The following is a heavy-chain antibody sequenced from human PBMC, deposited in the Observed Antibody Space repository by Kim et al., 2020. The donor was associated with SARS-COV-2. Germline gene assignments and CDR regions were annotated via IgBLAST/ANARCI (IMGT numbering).Heavy chain of an antibody. CDR2: IYYSGST. Sequence: SETLSLTCTVSGGSISSGGYYWSWIRQHPGKGLEWIGYIYYSGSTYYNPSLKSRVTISVDTSKNQFSLKLSSVTAADTAVYYCAREPPNSGYDAYDAFDIWGQGTMVTVSS. CDR1: GGSISSGGYY. CDR3: AREPPNSGYDAYDAFDI. V-gene: IGHV4-31*03. J-gene: IGHJ3*02. D-gene: IGHD5-12*01.